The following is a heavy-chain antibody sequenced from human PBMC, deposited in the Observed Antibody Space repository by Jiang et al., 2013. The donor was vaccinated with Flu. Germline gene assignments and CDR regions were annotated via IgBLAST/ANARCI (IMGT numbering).Heavy chain of an antibody. CDR1: GDSITRGDYH. J-gene: IGHJ4*02. CDR2: IYYTGSA. V-gene: IGHV4-31*03. D-gene: IGHD2-21*02. Sequence: GPGLVKPSQTLSLTCTVSGDSITRGDYHWSWIRQRPGKGLEWIGYIYYTGSAYYNLSLESRVTISIDTSRTKFSLKMTSVSAADTAVYYCARSQGENFGDFYFNYWGQGTLVTVSS. CDR3: ARSQGENFGDFYFNY.